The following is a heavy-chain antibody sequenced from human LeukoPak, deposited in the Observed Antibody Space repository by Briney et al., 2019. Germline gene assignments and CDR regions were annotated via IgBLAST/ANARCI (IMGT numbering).Heavy chain of an antibody. J-gene: IGHJ6*02. CDR2: INHSGST. Sequence: SETLSLTCAVYGGSFSGYYWSWIRQPPGKGLEWIGEINHSGSTNYNPSLKSRVTISVDTSKNQFSLKLSSVTAADTAVYCCARGIVVVPAASYGMDVWGQGTTVTVSS. CDR1: GGSFSGYY. CDR3: ARGIVVVPAASYGMDV. V-gene: IGHV4-34*01. D-gene: IGHD2-2*01.